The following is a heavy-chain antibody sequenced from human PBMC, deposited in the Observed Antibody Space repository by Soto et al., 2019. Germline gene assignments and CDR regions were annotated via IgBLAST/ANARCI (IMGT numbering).Heavy chain of an antibody. D-gene: IGHD3-22*01. J-gene: IGHJ5*02. Sequence: ASVKVSCKASGYTFTSYGISWVRQAPGQGLEWMGWISAYNGNTNYAQKLQGRVTMTTDTSTSTAYMELRSLRSDDTAVYYCAKALQDYYDSSGYFWWFDPGGQGTLVTVSS. V-gene: IGHV1-18*04. CDR3: AKALQDYYDSSGYFWWFDP. CDR2: ISAYNGNT. CDR1: GYTFTSYG.